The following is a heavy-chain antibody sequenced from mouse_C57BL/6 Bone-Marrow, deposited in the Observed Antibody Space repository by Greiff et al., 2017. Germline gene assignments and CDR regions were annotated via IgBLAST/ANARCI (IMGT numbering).Heavy chain of an antibody. V-gene: IGHV1-64*01. CDR2: IHPKSGST. D-gene: IGHD2-1*01. CDR3: ARAPFDYGNSAWFAY. J-gene: IGHJ3*01. Sequence: QVQLQQPGAELVKPGASVKLSCKASGYTFTSYWMHWVKPRPGQGLEWIGLIHPKSGSTHYNEKFKSKATLTVDKSSSPAYMQLSSLTSEDSAVDYCARAPFDYGNSAWFAYWGQGTLVTVAA. CDR1: GYTFTSYW.